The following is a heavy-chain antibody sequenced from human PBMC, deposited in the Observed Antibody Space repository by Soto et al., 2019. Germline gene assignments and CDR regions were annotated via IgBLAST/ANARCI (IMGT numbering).Heavy chain of an antibody. CDR1: GGSFSGYY. V-gene: IGHV4-34*01. CDR2: INHSGST. D-gene: IGHD2-21*02. J-gene: IGHJ1*01. CDR3: ARGGIVVVTAIRYFQH. Sequence: SETLSLTCAFYGGSFSGYYWSLIRQPPGKGLEWIGEINHSGSTNYNPSLKSRVTVSVDTSKNQFSLKLSSVTAADTAVYYCARGGIVVVTAIRYFQHWGQGTLVTVSS.